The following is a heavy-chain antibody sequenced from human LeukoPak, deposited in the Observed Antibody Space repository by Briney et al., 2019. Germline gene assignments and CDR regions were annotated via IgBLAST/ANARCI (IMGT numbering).Heavy chain of an antibody. V-gene: IGHV4-34*01. CDR1: GDSFSGYY. J-gene: IGHJ3*02. CDR2: INHSGST. CDR3: ARGLGSVGATQAAFDI. Sequence: NSSETLSLTCAVYGDSFSGYYWSWIRQPPGKGLEWIGEINHSGSTNYNPSLKSRVTISVDTSKNQFSLKLSSVTAADTAVYYCARGLGSVGATQAAFDIWGQGTMVTVSS. D-gene: IGHD1-26*01.